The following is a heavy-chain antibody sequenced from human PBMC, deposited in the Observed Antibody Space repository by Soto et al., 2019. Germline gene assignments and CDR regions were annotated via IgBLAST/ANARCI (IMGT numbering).Heavy chain of an antibody. CDR1: GLTSSTYA. Sequence: EVQLLQSGGDLVQPGGSLRLSCAASGLTSSTYAMSWVRQAPGKGLEWVSGTSDIGGSTYYADSVKGRFTISRDNSKNTLSLQMNSLRAEDTAVYYCATRGCSSATCYLEAAFDIWGQGTMVTVSS. D-gene: IGHD2-2*01. V-gene: IGHV3-23*01. J-gene: IGHJ3*02. CDR3: ATRGCSSATCYLEAAFDI. CDR2: TSDIGGST.